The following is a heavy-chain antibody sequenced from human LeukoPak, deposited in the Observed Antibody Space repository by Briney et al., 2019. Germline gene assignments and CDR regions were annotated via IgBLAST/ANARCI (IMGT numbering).Heavy chain of an antibody. V-gene: IGHV3-33*01. CDR3: ARDAYSYGNNWFDP. D-gene: IGHD5-18*01. Sequence: PGGFLRLSCAASGFTFSSYGMHWVRQAPGKGLEWVAVIWYDGSNKYYADSVKGRFTISRDNSKNTLYLQMNSLRAEDTAVYYCARDAYSYGNNWFDPWGQGTLVTVSS. CDR2: IWYDGSNK. CDR1: GFTFSSYG. J-gene: IGHJ5*02.